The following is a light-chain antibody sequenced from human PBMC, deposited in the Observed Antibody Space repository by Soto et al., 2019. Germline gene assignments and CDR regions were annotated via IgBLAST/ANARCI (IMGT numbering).Light chain of an antibody. CDR2: GAS. CDR1: QRVDSRF. Sequence: EIVLTQSPGTLSLSPGERVTLSCRASQRVDSRFLAWYQQKPGQAPRLLVYGASIRATGIPDRFSGSGSGTEFTLSIRRLEPEDFAVYYCQQYDSSRTFGQGTKVEMK. V-gene: IGKV3-20*01. J-gene: IGKJ1*01. CDR3: QQYDSSRT.